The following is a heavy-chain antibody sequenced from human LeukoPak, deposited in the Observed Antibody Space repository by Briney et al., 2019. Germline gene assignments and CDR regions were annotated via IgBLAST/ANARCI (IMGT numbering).Heavy chain of an antibody. J-gene: IGHJ4*02. CDR1: RYTFTGYY. D-gene: IGHD5-18*01. V-gene: IGHV1-2*02. Sequence: ASVKVSCKASRYTFTGYYMHWVRQAPGQGLEWMGWINPNSGGTNYAQKFQGRVTMTRDTSISTAYMELSRLRSDDTAVYYCARGRYSYGNFDYWGQGTLVTVSS. CDR2: INPNSGGT. CDR3: ARGRYSYGNFDY.